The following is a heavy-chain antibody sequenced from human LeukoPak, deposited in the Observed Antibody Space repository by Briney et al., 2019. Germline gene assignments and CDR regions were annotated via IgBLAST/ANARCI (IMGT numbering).Heavy chain of an antibody. J-gene: IGHJ5*02. D-gene: IGHD4-17*01. CDR2: INPNSGGT. V-gene: IGHV1-2*02. Sequence: ASVKVSCKASGYTFTGYYMHWVRQAPGQGLEWMGWINPNSGGTNYAQKFQGRVTMTRDTSISTAYMELSRLRSDDTAVYYCARAPGYGDYVKWFDPWGQGTLVTVSS. CDR1: GYTFTGYY. CDR3: ARAPGYGDYVKWFDP.